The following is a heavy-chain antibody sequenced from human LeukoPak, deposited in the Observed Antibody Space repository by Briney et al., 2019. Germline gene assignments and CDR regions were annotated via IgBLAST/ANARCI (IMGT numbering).Heavy chain of an antibody. V-gene: IGHV3-48*03. Sequence: PGGSLRLSCAASGFTFTSYEMNWVRQAPGKGLEWISFISASGSTTYYADSVKGRFTTSRDNAKNSLYLQMNSLRAEDTAVYYCARVIGYYGSGRNYYFDNWGQGTLVTVSS. CDR1: GFTFTSYE. CDR2: ISASGSTT. D-gene: IGHD3-10*01. CDR3: ARVIGYYGSGRNYYFDN. J-gene: IGHJ4*02.